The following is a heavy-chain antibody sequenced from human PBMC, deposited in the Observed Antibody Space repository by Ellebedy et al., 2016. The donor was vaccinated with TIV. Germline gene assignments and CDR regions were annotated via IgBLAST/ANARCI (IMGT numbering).Heavy chain of an antibody. CDR1: GFTLSTHW. Sequence: GESLKIPCAASGFTLSTHWMSSVRQAPGKGLEWISYISSGSSTIKYADSVKGRFTISRDNAKNTLYLQMNSLRAEDTAVYYCTRALVPYSGSPPFDLWGRGTLVTVSS. V-gene: IGHV3-48*01. CDR2: ISSGSSTI. CDR3: TRALVPYSGSPPFDL. D-gene: IGHD1-26*01. J-gene: IGHJ4*02.